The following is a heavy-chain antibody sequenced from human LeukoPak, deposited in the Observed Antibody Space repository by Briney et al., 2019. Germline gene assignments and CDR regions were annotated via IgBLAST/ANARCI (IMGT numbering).Heavy chain of an antibody. D-gene: IGHD3-22*01. Sequence: ESAETLSLTCAVSGGSISSNRWGNGVRQPRGEGLEWIGDIYHNGNTNYKPSLKSRVTISVDKERNHLSLKLSSVTAADTAVYYCARDLYYSHSRGYFPVRWGRGTLVTVSS. J-gene: IGHJ4*02. CDR2: IYHNGNT. CDR1: GGSISSNRW. V-gene: IGHV4-4*02. CDR3: ARDLYYSHSRGYFPVR.